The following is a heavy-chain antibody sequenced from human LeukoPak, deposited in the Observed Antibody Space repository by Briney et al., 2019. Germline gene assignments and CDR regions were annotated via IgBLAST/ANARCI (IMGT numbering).Heavy chain of an antibody. CDR3: AKVRDSGSYQGGDAFDI. V-gene: IGHV3-30*04. CDR2: ISYDGSNK. CDR1: GFTFSSYA. J-gene: IGHJ3*02. D-gene: IGHD1-26*01. Sequence: PGGSLRLSCAASGFTFSSYAMHWVRQAPGKGLEWVAVISYDGSNKYYADSVKGRFTISRDNSKNTLYLQMNSLRAEDTAVYYCAKVRDSGSYQGGDAFDIWGQGTMVAVSS.